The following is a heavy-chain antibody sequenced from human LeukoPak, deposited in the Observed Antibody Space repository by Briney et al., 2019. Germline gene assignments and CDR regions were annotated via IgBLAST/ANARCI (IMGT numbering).Heavy chain of an antibody. CDR1: GGTFSSYA. CDR2: IIPILGIA. V-gene: IGHV1-69*04. Sequence: SVKVSCKASGGTFSSYAISWVRQAPGQGLEWMGRIIPILGIANYAQKFQGRVTITADKSTSTAYMELSSLRSEDTAVYYCANIDGSGSYLNGYWGQGTLVTVSS. J-gene: IGHJ4*02. D-gene: IGHD3-10*01. CDR3: ANIDGSGSYLNGY.